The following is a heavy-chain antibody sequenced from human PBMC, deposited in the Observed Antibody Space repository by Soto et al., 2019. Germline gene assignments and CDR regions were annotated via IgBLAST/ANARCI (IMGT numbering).Heavy chain of an antibody. Sequence: GESLKISCKGSGYSFTSYWIGWVRQMPGKGLEWMWIIYPGDSDTRYSPSFQGQVTISADKSISTAYLQWSSLKASDTAMYYCARQELPNCSSTSCYSLEYYYYMDVWGKGTTVTVSS. D-gene: IGHD2-2*02. CDR1: GYSFTSYW. CDR2: IYPGDSDT. CDR3: ARQELPNCSSTSCYSLEYYYYMDV. V-gene: IGHV5-51*01. J-gene: IGHJ6*03.